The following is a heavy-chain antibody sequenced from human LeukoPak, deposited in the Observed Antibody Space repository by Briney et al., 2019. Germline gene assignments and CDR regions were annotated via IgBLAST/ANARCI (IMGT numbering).Heavy chain of an antibody. CDR2: ISGSGDST. D-gene: IGHD1-1*01. J-gene: IGHJ6*03. CDR3: AKCPFHLWNHYYYYYMDV. Sequence: PGGSLRLSCAGSGFTFGSYDMSWVRQAPGKGLEWVSFISGSGDSTYYADSVKGRFTISRDNSKSTLFLQMNGLRAEDTAVYYCAKCPFHLWNHYYYYYMDVWGKGTTVTVSS. CDR1: GFTFGSYD. V-gene: IGHV3-23*01.